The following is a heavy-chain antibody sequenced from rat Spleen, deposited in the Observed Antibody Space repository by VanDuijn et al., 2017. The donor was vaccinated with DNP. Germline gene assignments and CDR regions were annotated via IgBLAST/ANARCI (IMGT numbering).Heavy chain of an antibody. CDR2: ITPDGSTT. CDR1: GFSFRSNW. V-gene: IGHV5-35*01. D-gene: IGHD1-8*01. CDR3: ASGTPVATYNWFAY. J-gene: IGHJ3*01. Sequence: EVKLVESGGGLVQPGRSLKLSCAASGFSFRSNWLNWIRQAPGKGLEWVASITPDGSTTYYADTVKGRFVISKDNAKNTGYLQMSNLRSEDTAMYYCASGTPVATYNWFAYWGQGTLVTVSS.